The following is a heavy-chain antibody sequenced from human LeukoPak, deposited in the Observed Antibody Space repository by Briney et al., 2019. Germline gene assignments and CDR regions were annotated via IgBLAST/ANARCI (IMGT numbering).Heavy chain of an antibody. CDR3: ARDKAAAGTYWFDP. CDR2: ISGSGGST. V-gene: IGHV3-23*01. CDR1: GFTFSSYA. J-gene: IGHJ5*02. Sequence: GGSLRLSCAASGFTFSSYAMSWVRQAPGKGLEWVSAISGSGGSTYYADSVKGRFTISRDNAKNTLYLQMNSLRAEDTAVYYCARDKAAAGTYWFDPWGQGTLVTVSS. D-gene: IGHD6-13*01.